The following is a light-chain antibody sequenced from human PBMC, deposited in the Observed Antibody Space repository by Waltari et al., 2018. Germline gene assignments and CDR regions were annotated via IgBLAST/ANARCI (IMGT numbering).Light chain of an antibody. Sequence: EIVLTQSPATLSLSPGETATLSCRASQHINMNLAWYQQKPGQAPRLLFYGASTRESGVPAGFSGSGSGTDFTLTIRSLQSEDFAVYYCQQYNDWPPWTFGQGTKVEV. V-gene: IGKV3-15*01. CDR2: GAS. CDR1: QHINMN. CDR3: QQYNDWPPWT. J-gene: IGKJ1*01.